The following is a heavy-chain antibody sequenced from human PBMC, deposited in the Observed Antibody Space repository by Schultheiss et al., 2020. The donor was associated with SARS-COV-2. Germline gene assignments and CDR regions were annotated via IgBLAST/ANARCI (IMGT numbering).Heavy chain of an antibody. CDR2: FYYSGTT. D-gene: IGHD3-22*01. CDR3: ARSASEDSSGYFDY. Sequence: SETLSLTCTVSGGSISSYYWSWIRQHPGKGLEWIGYFYYSGTTDYNPTLESRVTISGDTSKNQFSLKLSSVTAADTAVYYCARSASEDSSGYFDYWGQGTLVTVSS. CDR1: GGSISSYY. J-gene: IGHJ4*02. V-gene: IGHV4-59*08.